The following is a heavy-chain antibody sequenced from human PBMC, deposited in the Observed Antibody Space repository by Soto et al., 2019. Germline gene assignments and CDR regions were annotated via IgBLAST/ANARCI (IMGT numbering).Heavy chain of an antibody. V-gene: IGHV3-30*04. Sequence: PGGSLRLSCAASGFTFSSYAMDWVRQAPGRGLEWVAGITFNGSNKYYADSVKGRFTISRDNAKNSLYLQMNSLRAEDTAVYYSARDTPPYYYDSSGTDYWGQGTLVTSPQ. J-gene: IGHJ4*02. CDR3: ARDTPPYYYDSSGTDY. CDR2: ITFNGSNK. D-gene: IGHD3-22*01. CDR1: GFTFSSYA.